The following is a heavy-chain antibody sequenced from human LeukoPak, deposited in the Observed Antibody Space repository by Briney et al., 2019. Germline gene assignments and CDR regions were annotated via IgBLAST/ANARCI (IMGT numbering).Heavy chain of an antibody. CDR1: GHTFTSYY. J-gene: IGHJ5*02. D-gene: IGHD3-10*01. CDR2: INPSGGST. Sequence: ASVKVSCKASGHTFTSYYMHWVRQAPGQGLEWMGIINPSGGSTSYAQKLQGRVTMTRDTSTSTVYMELSSLRSEDTAVYYCARAGYYYGSGSSSNWFDPWGQGTLVTVSS. CDR3: ARAGYYYGSGSSSNWFDP. V-gene: IGHV1-46*01.